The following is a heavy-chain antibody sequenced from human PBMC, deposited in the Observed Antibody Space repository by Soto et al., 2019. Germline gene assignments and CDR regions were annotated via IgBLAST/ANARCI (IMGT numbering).Heavy chain of an antibody. CDR2: INPSGGST. J-gene: IGHJ6*02. CDR3: AREVSSSGYYYYYYGMDV. D-gene: IGHD3-22*01. CDR1: GYTFTSYY. V-gene: IGHV1-46*01. Sequence: ASVKVSCKASGYTFTSYYMHWVRQAPGQGLEWMGIINPSGGSTSYAQKFQGRVTMTRDTSTSTVYMELSSLRSEDTAVYYCAREVSSSGYYYYYYGMDVWGQGTTVTVSS.